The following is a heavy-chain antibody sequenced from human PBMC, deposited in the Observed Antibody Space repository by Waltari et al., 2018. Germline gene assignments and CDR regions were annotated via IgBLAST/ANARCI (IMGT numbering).Heavy chain of an antibody. D-gene: IGHD6-13*01. J-gene: IGHJ6*03. CDR1: GGTFSSYA. Sequence: QVQLVQSGAEVKKPGSSVKVSWKASGGTFSSYAISWVRQAPGQGLEWMGGIIPIFGTANYAQKFQGRVTITTDESTSTAYMELSSLRSEDTAVYYCARTEAAAGTYYYYYMDVWGKGTTVTVSS. CDR2: IIPIFGTA. CDR3: ARTEAAAGTYYYYYMDV. V-gene: IGHV1-69*05.